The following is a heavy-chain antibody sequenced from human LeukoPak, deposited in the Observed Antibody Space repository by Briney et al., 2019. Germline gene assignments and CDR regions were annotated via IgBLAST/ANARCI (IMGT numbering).Heavy chain of an antibody. V-gene: IGHV4-59*08. D-gene: IGHD3-10*01. CDR2: IYYSGST. CDR1: GGSISSYY. Sequence: PSETLSLTCTVSGGSISSYYWSWIRQPPGKGLEWIGYIYYSGSTNYNPSLKSRVTISVDTSKNQFSLKLSSVTAADTAVYYCAGSTYYYGSGSYYPNYYYGMDVWGQGTTVTVSS. CDR3: AGSTYYYGSGSYYPNYYYGMDV. J-gene: IGHJ6*02.